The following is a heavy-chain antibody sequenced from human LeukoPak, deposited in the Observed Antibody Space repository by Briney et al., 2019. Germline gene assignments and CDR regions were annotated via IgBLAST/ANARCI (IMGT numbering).Heavy chain of an antibody. CDR3: ARAGTGIAAAGTWFDP. CDR2: ISAYNGNT. V-gene: IGHV1-18*01. Sequence: GASVKVSCKASGYTFTSYGISWVRQAPGQGLEWMGWISAYNGNTNYAQKLQGRVTMTTDTSTSTAYMELRSLRSDDTAVYYCARAGTGIAAAGTWFDPWGQGTLVTVSS. J-gene: IGHJ5*02. D-gene: IGHD6-13*01. CDR1: GYTFTSYG.